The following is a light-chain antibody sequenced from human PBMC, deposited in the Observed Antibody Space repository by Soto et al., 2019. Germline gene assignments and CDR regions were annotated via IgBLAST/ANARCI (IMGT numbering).Light chain of an antibody. V-gene: IGLV2-8*01. CDR2: EVR. J-gene: IGLJ1*01. CDR1: SSDVGSYNF. CDR3: ATWDDRIYV. Sequence: QSVLTQPPSASGSPGQSVTLSCTGTSSDVGSYNFVSWYQQHPGKAPKVMIYEVRKRPSGVPDRFSGSKSGTSASLAISGLQSEDEADYYCATWDDRIYVFGAGTKLTVL.